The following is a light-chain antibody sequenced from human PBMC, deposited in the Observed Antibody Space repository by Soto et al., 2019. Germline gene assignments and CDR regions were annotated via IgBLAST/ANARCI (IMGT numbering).Light chain of an antibody. V-gene: IGKV3-20*01. CDR2: GAS. CDR1: QSVSSNY. Sequence: EIVLTQSPGTLSLSPGERATLSCRASQSVSSNYLAWYQQKSGQAPRILIYGASSRATGIPDRFSGSGSGTDFTLTISRLEPEDFAVYYCQQYGGSPRTFGQGTKVDIK. CDR3: QQYGGSPRT. J-gene: IGKJ1*01.